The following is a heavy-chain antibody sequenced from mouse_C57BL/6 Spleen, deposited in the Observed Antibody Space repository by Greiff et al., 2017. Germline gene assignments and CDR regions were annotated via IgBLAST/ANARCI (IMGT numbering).Heavy chain of an antibody. Sequence: EVQGVESGGGLVKPGGSLKLSCAASGFTFSDYGMHWVRQAPETGLEWVAYISSGSSTFYYADTVTGRFTISRDNAKNTLFRQMTSLRSEDTAMYYCARTEYDGAWFAYWGQGTLVTVSA. V-gene: IGHV5-17*01. CDR1: GFTFSDYG. D-gene: IGHD2-4*01. CDR3: ARTEYDGAWFAY. CDR2: ISSGSSTF. J-gene: IGHJ3*01.